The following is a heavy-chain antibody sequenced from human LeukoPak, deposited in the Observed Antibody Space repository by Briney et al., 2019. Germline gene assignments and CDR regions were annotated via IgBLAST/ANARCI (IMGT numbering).Heavy chain of an antibody. V-gene: IGHV4-39*01. D-gene: IGHD3-16*01. Sequence: KPSETLSLTCTVSGGSISSSSYYWGWIRQPPGKGLEWIGSIYYSGSTYYNPSLKSRVTISVDTSKNQFSLKLSSVTAADTAEYYCARPRRFGDDAFDIWGQGTMVTVSS. CDR1: GGSISSSSYY. CDR2: IYYSGST. J-gene: IGHJ3*02. CDR3: ARPRRFGDDAFDI.